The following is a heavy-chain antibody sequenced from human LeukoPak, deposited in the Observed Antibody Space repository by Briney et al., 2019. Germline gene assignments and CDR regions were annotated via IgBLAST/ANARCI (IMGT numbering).Heavy chain of an antibody. Sequence: GGSLRLSCAASGFTFSSYSMNWVRQAPGKGLEWVSAISSSSSYIYYADSVKGRFTISRDNAKNSLHLQMNRLRAEDTAVYYCARDGGRRGDYWGQGTLVTVSS. CDR1: GFTFSSYS. J-gene: IGHJ4*02. D-gene: IGHD3-16*01. CDR3: ARDGGRRGDY. CDR2: ISSSSSYI. V-gene: IGHV3-21*01.